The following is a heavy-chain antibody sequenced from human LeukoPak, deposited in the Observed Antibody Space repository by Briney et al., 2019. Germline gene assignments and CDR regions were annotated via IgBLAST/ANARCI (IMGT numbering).Heavy chain of an antibody. CDR3: ARRDYYGSGSYPYYYHNYMDV. J-gene: IGHJ6*03. CDR1: GYTFTTYD. Sequence: ASVKVSCKASGYTFTTYDINWVRQATGQGLEWMGWMNPNSGNTGYAQKFQGRVTMTRNTSINTAYMELSSLRSEDTAVYYCARRDYYGSGSYPYYYHNYMDVWGKGTTVTISS. D-gene: IGHD3-10*01. CDR2: MNPNSGNT. V-gene: IGHV1-8*01.